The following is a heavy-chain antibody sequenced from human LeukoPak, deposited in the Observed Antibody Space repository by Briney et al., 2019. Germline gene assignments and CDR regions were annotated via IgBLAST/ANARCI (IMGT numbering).Heavy chain of an antibody. CDR2: ISGDGGRT. V-gene: IGHV3-43*02. CDR3: AKGGYYCDSSGHDY. Sequence: GSLRLSCAASGFTFDDYAMHWVRQAPGKGLEWVSLISGDGGRTYYAEFVEGRFTISRDNSKNSLYLQMNSLRTEDTALYYCAKGGYYCDSSGHDYWGQGTLVTVSS. D-gene: IGHD3-22*01. J-gene: IGHJ4*02. CDR1: GFTFDDYA.